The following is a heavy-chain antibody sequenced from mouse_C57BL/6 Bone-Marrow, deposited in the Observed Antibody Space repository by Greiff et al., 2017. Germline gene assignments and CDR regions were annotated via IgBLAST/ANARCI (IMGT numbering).Heavy chain of an antibody. V-gene: IGHV2-2*01. Sequence: VKLQESGPGLVQPSPSLSITCTASGFSFTSYGVHWVRQSPGKGLEWLGVIWGGGSTDYNAALISRLSISTDNSKSQVSFKMNSLQADDTAIVFCASGGYSFAYWGQGTLVTVSA. D-gene: IGHD2-3*01. CDR2: IWGGGST. J-gene: IGHJ3*01. CDR3: ASGGYSFAY. CDR1: GFSFTSYG.